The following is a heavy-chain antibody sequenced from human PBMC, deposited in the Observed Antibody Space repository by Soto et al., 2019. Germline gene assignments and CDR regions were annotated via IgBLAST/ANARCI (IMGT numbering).Heavy chain of an antibody. CDR1: GFTFSNFR. CDR2: IDGSGTAM. D-gene: IGHD2-21*02. CDR3: ARQLYTVVTPQDY. J-gene: IGHJ4*02. V-gene: IGHV3-48*02. Sequence: GGSRRRSWAASGFTFSNFRMNWIRQAPGKGLEWVSHIDGSGTAMSYVDSVKGRFTISRDNAKNSLYLEMTSLRDEDTAVYYCARQLYTVVTPQDYWGRGTLVTVSS.